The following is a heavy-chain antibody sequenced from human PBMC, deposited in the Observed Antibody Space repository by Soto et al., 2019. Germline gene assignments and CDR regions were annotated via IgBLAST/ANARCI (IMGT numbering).Heavy chain of an antibody. CDR3: ARGSTLVVVVAATPGWLDP. J-gene: IGHJ5*02. CDR1: GGSFSGYY. Sequence: QVQLQQWGAGLLKPSETLSLTCAVYGGSFSGYYWSWIRQPPGKGLEWIGEINHSGSTNYNPSLKGRVTISVDTSKNQFSLKLSSVTAADTAVYYCARGSTLVVVVAATPGWLDPWGQGTLVTVSS. V-gene: IGHV4-34*01. CDR2: INHSGST. D-gene: IGHD2-15*01.